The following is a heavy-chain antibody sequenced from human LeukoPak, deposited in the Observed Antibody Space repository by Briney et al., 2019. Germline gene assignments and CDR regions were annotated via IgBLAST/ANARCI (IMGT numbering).Heavy chain of an antibody. J-gene: IGHJ6*02. Sequence: SETLSPTCTVSGGSITGGSYYWAWIRQPPGKGLEWIGYIYYSGSTNYNPSLKSRVTISVDTSKNQFSLKLSSVTAADTAVYYCARGRDSYYDFWSGYYGMDVWGQGTTVTVSS. V-gene: IGHV4-61*01. CDR2: IYYSGST. CDR3: ARGRDSYYDFWSGYYGMDV. D-gene: IGHD3-3*01. CDR1: GGSITGGSYY.